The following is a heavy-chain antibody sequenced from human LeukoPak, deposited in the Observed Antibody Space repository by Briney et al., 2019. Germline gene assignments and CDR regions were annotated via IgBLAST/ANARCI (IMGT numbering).Heavy chain of an antibody. CDR3: ARGVAPSIAAAGTILSFDY. CDR1: GGSISSYY. CDR2: IYYSGST. Sequence: SETLSLTCTVSGGSISSYYWSWIRQPAGKGLEWIGYIYYSGSTNYNPSLKSRVTISVDTSKNQFSLKLSSVTAADTAVYYCARGVAPSIAAAGTILSFDYWGQGTLVTVSS. D-gene: IGHD6-13*01. J-gene: IGHJ4*02. V-gene: IGHV4-59*08.